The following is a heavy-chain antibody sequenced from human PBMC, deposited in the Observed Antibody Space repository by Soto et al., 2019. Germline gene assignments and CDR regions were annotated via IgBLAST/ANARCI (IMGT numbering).Heavy chain of an antibody. Sequence: ASVKVSCKASGGTFSSYTISWVRQAPGQGLEWMGRIIPILGIANYAQKFQGRVTITADKSTSTAYMELSSLRSEDTAVYYCARAYGDYVGAAFDIWGQGTMVTVSS. CDR1: GGTFSSYT. J-gene: IGHJ3*02. CDR3: ARAYGDYVGAAFDI. CDR2: IIPILGIA. D-gene: IGHD4-17*01. V-gene: IGHV1-69*02.